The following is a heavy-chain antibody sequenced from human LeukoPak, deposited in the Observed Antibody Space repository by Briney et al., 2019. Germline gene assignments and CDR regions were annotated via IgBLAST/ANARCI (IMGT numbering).Heavy chain of an antibody. CDR3: ARVVAAGTFYFDY. CDR1: GFTVSSNY. V-gene: IGHV3-53*01. J-gene: IGHJ4*02. D-gene: IGHD6-13*01. Sequence: GGSLRLSCAASGFTVSSNYMSWVRLAPGQGLGRDSVIYSGGSTYYADSVKGRFTISRDNSKNTLYLEMNSLRAEDTAVYYCARVVAAGTFYFDYWGQGTLVTVSS. CDR2: IYSGGST.